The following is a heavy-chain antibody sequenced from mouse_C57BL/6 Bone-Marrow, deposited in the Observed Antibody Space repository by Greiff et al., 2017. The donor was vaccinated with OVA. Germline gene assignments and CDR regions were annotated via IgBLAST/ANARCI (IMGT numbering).Heavy chain of an antibody. J-gene: IGHJ4*01. CDR1: EYEFPSHD. CDR2: INSDGGST. D-gene: IGHD2-2*01. CDR3: ARWGYDNYYAMDY. V-gene: IGHV5-2*03. Sequence: EVMLVESGGGLVQPGESLKLSCESNEYEFPSHDMSWVRKTPEKRLELVAAINSDGGSTYYPDTMERRFIISRDNTKKTLYLQMSQLRSENTALSDCARWGYDNYYAMDYWGQGTSVTVSS.